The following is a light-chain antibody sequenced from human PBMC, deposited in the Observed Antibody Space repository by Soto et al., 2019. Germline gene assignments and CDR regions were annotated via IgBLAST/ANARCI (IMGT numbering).Light chain of an antibody. J-gene: IGLJ3*02. Sequence: QSALTQPPSASGSPGQSVTISCTGTSSDVGGYNYVSWYQQYPGRAPKLMIYEVTKRPSGVPDRCSGSKSGNTASRTVSGLQAEDEADYYCSSYAASNNFYFVFGGGTTLTVL. CDR3: SSYAASNNFYFV. CDR1: SSDVGGYNY. V-gene: IGLV2-8*01. CDR2: EVT.